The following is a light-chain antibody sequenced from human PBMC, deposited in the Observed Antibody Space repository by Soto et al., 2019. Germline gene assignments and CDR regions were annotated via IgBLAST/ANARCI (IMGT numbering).Light chain of an antibody. CDR2: KAS. Sequence: GDRVTITCRASQSVTSWLAWYQHKPGKAPKLLIYKASSLESGVPSRFSGSGSGTEFTLTISSLQPDDFATYYCQQYDGYPWTFGQGTKVDI. J-gene: IGKJ1*01. CDR3: QQYDGYPWT. CDR1: QSVTSW. V-gene: IGKV1-5*03.